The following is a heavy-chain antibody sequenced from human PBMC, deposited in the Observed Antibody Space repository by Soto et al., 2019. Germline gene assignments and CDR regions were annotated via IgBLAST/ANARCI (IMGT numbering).Heavy chain of an antibody. CDR3: AIYNGEAADPFDY. V-gene: IGHV3-30*03. CDR1: GFTFSSYG. CDR2: ISYDGSNK. J-gene: IGHJ4*02. D-gene: IGHD3-10*01. Sequence: PGGSLRLSCAASGFTFSSYGMHWVRQAPGKGLEWVAVISYDGSNKYYADSVKGRFTISRDNSKNTLYLQMNSLRAEDTAVYYCAIYNGEAADPFDYWGQGTLVTVSS.